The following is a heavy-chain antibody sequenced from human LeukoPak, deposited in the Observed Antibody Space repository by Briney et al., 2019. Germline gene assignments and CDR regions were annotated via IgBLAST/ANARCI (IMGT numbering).Heavy chain of an antibody. CDR2: IYYSGST. Sequence: SETLSLTCTVSGGSISSYYWSWIRQPPGQGLEWIGYIYYSGSTNYNPSLKSRVTISVDTSKNQFSLKLSSVTAADTAVYYCARVLVTMVRGVGAWFDPWGQGTLVTVSS. V-gene: IGHV4-59*01. J-gene: IGHJ5*02. D-gene: IGHD3-10*01. CDR1: GGSISSYY. CDR3: ARVLVTMVRGVGAWFDP.